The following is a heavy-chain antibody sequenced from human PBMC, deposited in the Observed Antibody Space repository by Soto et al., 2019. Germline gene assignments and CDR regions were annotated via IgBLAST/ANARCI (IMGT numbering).Heavy chain of an antibody. CDR3: ARHDWLDP. V-gene: IGHV3-53*01. Sequence: EVQLVESGGGLIQPGGSLRLSCAASGFSVSVDSMIWVRQAPGKGLEWVSLFYNTGFIHYADSVKGRVTISRDTSKNTLYLQTNSLRAEDTAVYFCARHDWLDPWGQGTRVTVSS. CDR1: GFSVSVDS. CDR2: FYNTGFI. J-gene: IGHJ5*02.